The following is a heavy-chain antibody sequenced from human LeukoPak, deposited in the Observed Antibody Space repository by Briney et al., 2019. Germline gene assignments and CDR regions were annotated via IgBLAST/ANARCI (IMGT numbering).Heavy chain of an antibody. CDR1: GFTFSSYG. Sequence: PGGSLRLSCAASGFTFSSYGMSWVRQPPGKGLEWIWEINHRGSTNYNPSLKSRVTISGDTSKNQFSLKLGSVTAADTAVYYCARWASGSYPDYWYFDLWGRGTLVTVSS. V-gene: IGHV4-34*01. D-gene: IGHD1-26*01. J-gene: IGHJ2*01. CDR2: INHRGST. CDR3: ARWASGSYPDYWYFDL.